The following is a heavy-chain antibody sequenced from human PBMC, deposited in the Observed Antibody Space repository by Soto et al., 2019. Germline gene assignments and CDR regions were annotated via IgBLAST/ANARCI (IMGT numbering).Heavy chain of an antibody. CDR3: ANPIAVAGNFDY. CDR2: ISGSGGST. J-gene: IGHJ4*02. Sequence: GGSLRLSCAASGFTFSSYAMSWVRQAPGKGLEWVSAISGSGGSTYYADSVKGRFTISRDNSKNTLYLQMNSLRAEDTAVYYCANPIAVAGNFDYWGQGTLVTVSS. V-gene: IGHV3-23*01. D-gene: IGHD6-19*01. CDR1: GFTFSSYA.